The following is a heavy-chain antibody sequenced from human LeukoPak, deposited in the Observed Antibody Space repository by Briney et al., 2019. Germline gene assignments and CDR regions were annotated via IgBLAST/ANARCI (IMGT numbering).Heavy chain of an antibody. V-gene: IGHV4-59*01. CDR2: IYSSGST. Sequence: PSETLSLTCTVSGGSISSYYWSWIRQPPGEGLEWIGYIYSSGSTNYNPSLKSRVTISVDTSKNKFSLKLSSVTAADTAVYYCARVPISTTARGYFDYWGQGTLITVSS. J-gene: IGHJ4*02. CDR3: ARVPISTTARGYFDY. CDR1: GGSISSYY. D-gene: IGHD4-17*01.